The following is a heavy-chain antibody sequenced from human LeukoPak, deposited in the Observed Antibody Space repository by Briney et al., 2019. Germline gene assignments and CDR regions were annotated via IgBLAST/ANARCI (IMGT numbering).Heavy chain of an antibody. J-gene: IGHJ4*02. CDR3: AAGYGSGTYVDY. D-gene: IGHD3-10*01. CDR1: GFTFTSSA. V-gene: IGHV1-58*01. CDR2: IVVGSGNT. Sequence: EASVKVSCKASGFTFTSSAVQWVRQARGQRLEWIGWIVVGSGNTNYAQKFQERVTTTRDMSTSTAYMELSSLRSEDTAVYYCAAGYGSGTYVDYWGQGTLVTVSS.